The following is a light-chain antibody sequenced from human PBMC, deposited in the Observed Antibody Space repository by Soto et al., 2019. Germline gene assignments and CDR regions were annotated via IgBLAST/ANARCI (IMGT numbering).Light chain of an antibody. CDR1: QSVGSY. Sequence: EIVLTQSPATLSVSPGERATLSCRASQSVGSYLAWYQQKPGQAPRLLIYDASNRAAGIPARFSGSGSGTDFTLTISSLEPGDFAVYYCQQRSNWPPFTFGPGTKVDI. J-gene: IGKJ3*01. V-gene: IGKV3-11*01. CDR2: DAS. CDR3: QQRSNWPPFT.